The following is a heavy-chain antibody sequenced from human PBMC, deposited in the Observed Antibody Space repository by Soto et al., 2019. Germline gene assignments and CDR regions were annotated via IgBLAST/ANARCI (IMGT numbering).Heavy chain of an antibody. CDR3: ARVNGDYPPRGMDV. Sequence: QVQLVQSGAEVRKPGASVKVSCKASGYTFIDYYIYWVRQAHGQGLEWMAWINPRTGGTNFAQKFEACVTMTRDTSITTAYMELTSLRSNDTAVYYCARVNGDYPPRGMDVWGQGTTVTVSS. D-gene: IGHD4-17*01. J-gene: IGHJ6*02. CDR1: GYTFIDYY. CDR2: INPRTGGT. V-gene: IGHV1-2*04.